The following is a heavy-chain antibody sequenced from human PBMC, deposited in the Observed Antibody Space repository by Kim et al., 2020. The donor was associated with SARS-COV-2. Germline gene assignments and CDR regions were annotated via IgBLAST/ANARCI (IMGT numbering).Heavy chain of an antibody. J-gene: IGHJ3*02. V-gene: IGHV4-34*01. D-gene: IGHD2-2*01. CDR3: ARVRRYQLLGDAFDI. Sequence: PSLRIRVTISVYTSKNQFSLKLSSVTAADTAVYYCARVRRYQLLGDAFDIWGQGTMVTVSS.